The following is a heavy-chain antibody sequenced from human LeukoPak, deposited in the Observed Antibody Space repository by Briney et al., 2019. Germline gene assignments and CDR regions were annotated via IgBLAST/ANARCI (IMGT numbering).Heavy chain of an antibody. CDR3: ARDSPLYCSSTSCYTLFDY. CDR1: GGSISSYY. D-gene: IGHD2-2*02. CDR2: IYTSGST. V-gene: IGHV4-4*07. Sequence: PSETLSLTCTVSGGSISSYYWSWIRQPARKGLEWIGRIYTSGSTNYNPSLKSRVTMSVDTSKNQFSLKLSSVTAADTAVYYCARDSPLYCSSTSCYTLFDYWGQGTLVTVSS. J-gene: IGHJ4*02.